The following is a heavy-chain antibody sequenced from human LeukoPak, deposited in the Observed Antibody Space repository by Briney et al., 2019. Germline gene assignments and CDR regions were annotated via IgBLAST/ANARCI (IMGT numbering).Heavy chain of an antibody. CDR1: GFTFSSYE. Sequence: GGSLRLSCAASGFTFSSYEMNWVRQAPGKGLEWVSYISSSGSTIYYADSVKGRFTISRDNSKNTLYLQMNSLRAEDTAVYYCAKSFSNVERQLGFLSSQRGYSYGYPWGYWGQGALVTVSS. V-gene: IGHV3-48*03. CDR2: ISSSGSTI. J-gene: IGHJ4*02. CDR3: AKSFSNVERQLGFLSSQRGYSYGYPWGY. D-gene: IGHD5-18*01.